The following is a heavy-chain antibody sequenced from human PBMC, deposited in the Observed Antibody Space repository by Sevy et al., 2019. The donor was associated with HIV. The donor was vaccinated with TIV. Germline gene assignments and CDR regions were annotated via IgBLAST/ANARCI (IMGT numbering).Heavy chain of an antibody. V-gene: IGHV3-30-3*01. CDR2: VSKEGTNK. Sequence: GRSLRLSCEASGFTFTRYAFHWVRQAPGKGLEWVAVVSKEGTNKYYADSVKGRFTISRDNSRNTLYLQMQSLRADDTAVYFCARDPHSVPHWGSFDSWGQGTLVTVSS. CDR1: GFTFTRYA. CDR3: ARDPHSVPHWGSFDS. D-gene: IGHD3-16*01. J-gene: IGHJ4*02.